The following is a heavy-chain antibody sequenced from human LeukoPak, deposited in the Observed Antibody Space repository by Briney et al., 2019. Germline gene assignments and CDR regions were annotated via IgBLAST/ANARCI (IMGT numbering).Heavy chain of an antibody. CDR3: ARELYYYGMDV. V-gene: IGHV3-21*04. CDR2: ISSSTSYI. CDR1: GFTFSSYS. Sequence: GGSLRLSCAASGFTFSSYSMNWIRQAPGKGLEWVSSISSSTSYICYADSVKGRFTISKDNAKNSLYLQMNSLRAEDTAVYYCARELYYYGMDVWGQGTTVTVSS. J-gene: IGHJ6*02.